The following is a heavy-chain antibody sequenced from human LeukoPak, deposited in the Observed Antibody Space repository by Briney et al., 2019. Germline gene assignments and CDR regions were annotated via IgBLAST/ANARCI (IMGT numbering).Heavy chain of an antibody. V-gene: IGHV3-23*01. CDR2: ISGSGGST. J-gene: IGHJ4*02. D-gene: IGHD6-19*01. CDR1: GFTFSSYA. CDR3: ATNAGQWLVPYDY. Sequence: GGSLRLSCAASGFTFSSYAMSWVRQAPGKGLEWVSAISGSGGSTYYADSVKGRFTISRDNSKNTLYLQMNNLRAEDTAAYYCATNAGQWLVPYDYWGQGTLVTVSS.